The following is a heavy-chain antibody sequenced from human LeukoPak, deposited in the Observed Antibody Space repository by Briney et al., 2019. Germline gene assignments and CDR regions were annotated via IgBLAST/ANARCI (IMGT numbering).Heavy chain of an antibody. CDR2: INPSGGST. D-gene: IGHD5-18*01. J-gene: IGHJ4*02. Sequence: GASVKVSCKASGYTFTSYYMHWVRQAPGQGLEWMGIINPSGGSTSYAQKFQGRVTMTRDTSTSTVYMELSSLRSDDTAVYYCARSSVRGSYGSWPRYYFDYWGQGTLVTVSS. CDR3: ARSSVRGSYGSWPRYYFDY. CDR1: GYTFTSYY. V-gene: IGHV1-46*01.